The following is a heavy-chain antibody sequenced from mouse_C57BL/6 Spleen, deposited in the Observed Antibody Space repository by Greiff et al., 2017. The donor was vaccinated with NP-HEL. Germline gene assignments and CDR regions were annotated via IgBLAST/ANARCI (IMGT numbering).Heavy chain of an antibody. V-gene: IGHV5-4*01. CDR1: GFTFSSYA. D-gene: IGHD1-1*01. CDR3: ARVYYYGSSYERFAY. Sequence: EVQLQESGGGLVKPGGSLKLSCAASGFTFSSYAMSWVRQTPEKRLEWVATISDGGSYTYYPDNVKGRFTISRDNAKNNPYLQISHLKSEDAAMYYCARVYYYGSSYERFAYWGQGTLVTVSA. CDR2: ISDGGSYT. J-gene: IGHJ3*01.